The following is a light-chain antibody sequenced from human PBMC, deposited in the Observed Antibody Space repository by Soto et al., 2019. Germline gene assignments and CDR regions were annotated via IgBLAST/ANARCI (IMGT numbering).Light chain of an antibody. CDR2: GAS. Sequence: EIVLTQSPGTLSLSTGERATLSCRASQSVSSSYLAWYQQKPGQAPRLLIYGASSRATGIPDRFSGSGSGTDFTLTISRLEPEDFAVYYCQQYKNWPLFGQGTRLEIK. CDR3: QQYKNWPL. J-gene: IGKJ5*01. V-gene: IGKV3-20*01. CDR1: QSVSSSY.